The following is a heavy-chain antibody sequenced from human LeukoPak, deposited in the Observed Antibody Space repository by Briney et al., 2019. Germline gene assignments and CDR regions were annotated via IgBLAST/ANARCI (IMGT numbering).Heavy chain of an antibody. D-gene: IGHD3-16*02. Sequence: GGSLRLSCAASGFTFDDYGMSWVRQAPGKGLEWVSGINWNGGSTGYADSVKGRLTISRDNAKNSLYLQMNSLRAEDTALYYCARDNKNDYVWGSYRSYYFDYWGQGTLVTVSS. CDR2: INWNGGST. CDR1: GFTFDDYG. V-gene: IGHV3-20*04. J-gene: IGHJ4*02. CDR3: ARDNKNDYVWGSYRSYYFDY.